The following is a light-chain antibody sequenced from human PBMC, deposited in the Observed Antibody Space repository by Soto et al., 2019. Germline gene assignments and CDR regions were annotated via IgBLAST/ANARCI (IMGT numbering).Light chain of an antibody. Sequence: EIVMTQSPAPLSVSPGEIATLSCRARQCVIGNLAWYQQKPGQARRLLIYASSTRATGIPARFSGSGSGTEFTPTIRSLQSEDFAVYYCQQYNNGPPFTFGPGTEVDIK. CDR2: ASS. V-gene: IGKV3-15*01. CDR1: QCVIGN. J-gene: IGKJ3*01. CDR3: QQYNNGPPFT.